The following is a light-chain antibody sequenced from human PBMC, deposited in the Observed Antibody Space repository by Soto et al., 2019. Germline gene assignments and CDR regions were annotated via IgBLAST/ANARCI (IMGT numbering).Light chain of an antibody. CDR1: QSVSSSY. J-gene: IGKJ2*01. V-gene: IGKV3-20*01. Sequence: EIVLTQSPGTLSLSPGERATLSCRASQSVSSSYLAWYQQTPGQAPRLLIYGASSRATGIPDRFSGSGSGTDFTLNISRLEPEDLAVYYCQQYGSSPQTFGQGTKLEIK. CDR3: QQYGSSPQT. CDR2: GAS.